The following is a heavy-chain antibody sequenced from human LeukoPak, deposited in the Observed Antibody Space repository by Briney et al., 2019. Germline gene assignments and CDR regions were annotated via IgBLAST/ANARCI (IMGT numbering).Heavy chain of an antibody. J-gene: IGHJ3*02. CDR3: GRQEGICSGGGCYHYLAT. V-gene: IGHV4-39*01. CDR1: GGSISSGSYY. D-gene: IGHD2-15*01. CDR2: VSYARST. Sequence: SETLSLICTVSGGSISSGSYYWGWIRQPPGKGLEWFGSVSYARSTYYNPSLKSEVTISVDTSKNQFSLKVRSVTAADAAVYYCGRQEGICSGGGCYHYLATWGQGTMVTVSS.